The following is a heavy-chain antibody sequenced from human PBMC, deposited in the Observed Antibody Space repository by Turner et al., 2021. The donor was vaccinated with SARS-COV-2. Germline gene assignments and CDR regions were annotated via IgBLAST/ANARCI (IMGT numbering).Heavy chain of an antibody. D-gene: IGHD3-10*01. Sequence: QVQLQESGPGLVRPSETLSLTCTVSGDSISSKSWSWIRQSPGRGLEWIGYFYKIGSIDYNPTLRSRVTISVDTSKNQLSLNLISMTAADTAVYYCARHAYGSGNYYPDDFWGQGTLVTVSS. CDR2: FYKIGSI. V-gene: IGHV4-59*08. CDR1: GDSISSKS. J-gene: IGHJ4*02. CDR3: ARHAYGSGNYYPDDF.